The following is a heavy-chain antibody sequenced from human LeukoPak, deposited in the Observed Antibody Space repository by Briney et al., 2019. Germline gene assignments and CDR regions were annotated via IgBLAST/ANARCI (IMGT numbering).Heavy chain of an antibody. CDR3: ARHGAFYYGSGSSGFDY. CDR2: IYISGST. Sequence: SETLSLTCTVSGGSISSGNYYWSWIRQPAGKGLEWIGRIYISGSTNYNPSLKSRVTMSVDMSKNQFSLKLSSVTAADTAVYYCARHGAFYYGSGSSGFDYWGQGTLVTVSS. V-gene: IGHV4-61*02. CDR1: GGSISSGNYY. J-gene: IGHJ4*02. D-gene: IGHD3-10*01.